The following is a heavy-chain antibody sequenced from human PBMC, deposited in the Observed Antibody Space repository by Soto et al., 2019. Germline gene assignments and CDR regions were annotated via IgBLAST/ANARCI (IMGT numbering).Heavy chain of an antibody. V-gene: IGHV4-59*08. D-gene: IGHD3-16*02. Sequence: QVQLQESGPGLVKPSETLSLTCAVSGGSISHYYWSWIRQPPGKGLEWIGYIHSSGSTNYNPSLNSRHTISIDTSKNQFSLNLSSVTAADTAVYFCARHIDGSRKASFDYWGQGTLVTVSS. J-gene: IGHJ4*02. CDR1: GGSISHYY. CDR2: IHSSGST. CDR3: ARHIDGSRKASFDY.